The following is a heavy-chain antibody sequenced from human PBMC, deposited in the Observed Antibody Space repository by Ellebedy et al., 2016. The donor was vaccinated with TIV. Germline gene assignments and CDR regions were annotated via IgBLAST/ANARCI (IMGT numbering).Heavy chain of an antibody. CDR2: IWYDGSNE. D-gene: IGHD3-9*01. Sequence: GESLKISCAASGFTFKSYAMHWVRQAPGKGLEWVAVIWYDGSNEFYAYSVKGRFTISRDNPKDTLYLQMNSLRADDTAVNYCARELLGTPIRYPGIDYWGQGTLVTVSS. J-gene: IGHJ4*02. V-gene: IGHV3-33*08. CDR3: ARELLGTPIRYPGIDY. CDR1: GFTFKSYA.